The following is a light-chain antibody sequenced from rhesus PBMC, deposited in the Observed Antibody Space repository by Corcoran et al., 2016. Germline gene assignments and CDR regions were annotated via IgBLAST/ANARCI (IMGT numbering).Light chain of an antibody. J-gene: IGKJ2*01. Sequence: DIQMTQSPSSLSASVGDTVTITCRASQSISSWLAWYQQKPGKAPKLLMHKASSLQSGVPSRFSGSGSGTAFTLPSSSRQSEDFATYYCQQYSSSPYSFGQGTKVEIK. CDR2: KAS. V-gene: IGKV1-22*01. CDR1: QSISSW. CDR3: QQYSSSPYS.